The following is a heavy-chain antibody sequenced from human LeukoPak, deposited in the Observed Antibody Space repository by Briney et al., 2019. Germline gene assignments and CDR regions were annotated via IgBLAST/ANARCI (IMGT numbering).Heavy chain of an antibody. CDR1: GYTFSSYT. D-gene: IGHD1-26*01. Sequence: ASVKVSCKASGYTFSSYTMNWVRQAPGQGLEWMGWINTNTGNPTYAQDYTGRFVFSLDTSVSTTYLQVSRLKAEDTAVYYCASGPSYSGSNEYFDSWGQGTLVTVSS. CDR3: ASGPSYSGSNEYFDS. CDR2: INTNTGNP. J-gene: IGHJ4*02. V-gene: IGHV7-4-1*02.